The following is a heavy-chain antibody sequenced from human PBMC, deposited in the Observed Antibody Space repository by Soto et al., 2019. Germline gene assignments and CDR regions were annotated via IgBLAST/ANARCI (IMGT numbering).Heavy chain of an antibody. J-gene: IGHJ5*02. CDR3: ASLNQGAITFGGVIVNPWFDP. CDR2: IKQDGSEK. V-gene: IGHV3-7*01. CDR1: GFTFSSYW. D-gene: IGHD3-16*02. Sequence: GGSLRLSCAASGFTFSSYWMSWVRQAPGKGLEWVANIKQDGSEKYYVDSVKGRFTISRDNAKNSLYLQMNSLRAEDTAVYYCASLNQGAITFGGVIVNPWFDPWGQGTLVTVYS.